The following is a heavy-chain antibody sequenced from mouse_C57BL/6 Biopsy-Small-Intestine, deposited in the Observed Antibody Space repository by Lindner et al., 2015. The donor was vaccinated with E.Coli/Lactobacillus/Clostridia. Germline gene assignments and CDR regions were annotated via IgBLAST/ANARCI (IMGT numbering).Heavy chain of an antibody. D-gene: IGHD1-1*02. CDR2: INPSSGGT. CDR3: ARGLLYFGELSNSPSRYYAMDV. CDR1: GYNFSGYY. Sequence: SVKVSCKASGYNFSGYYVHWVRQAPGQGLEWMGWINPSSGGTKFAQKFQDRGTMTRDTSVGTAYMELSRLRSDDTAVYYCARGLLYFGELSNSPSRYYAMDVWGQGTTVTVSS. V-gene: IGHV1-66*01. J-gene: IGHJ1*01.